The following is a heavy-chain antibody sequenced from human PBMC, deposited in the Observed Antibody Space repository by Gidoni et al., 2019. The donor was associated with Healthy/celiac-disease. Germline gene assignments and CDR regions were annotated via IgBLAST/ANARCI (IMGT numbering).Heavy chain of an antibody. D-gene: IGHD5-12*01. CDR1: GFTFRNAW. CDR3: TTDEGGLYSGYDFP. CDR2: IKSKTEGGTT. V-gene: IGHV3-15*01. Sequence: EVQLVESGGGLVKPGGSLRLSCAASGFTFRNAWMSWVRQAPGKGLEWGGRIKSKTEGGTTDYAAPVKGRFTISRDDSKNTLYLQRNSLKTEDTAVYYCTTDEGGLYSGYDFPWGQGTLVTVSA. J-gene: IGHJ5*02.